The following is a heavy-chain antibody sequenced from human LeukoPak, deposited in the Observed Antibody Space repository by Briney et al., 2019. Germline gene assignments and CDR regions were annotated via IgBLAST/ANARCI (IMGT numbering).Heavy chain of an antibody. Sequence: GGSLRLSCAASGFTFSSYSMNWVRQAPGKGLEWVSYISSSSSTIYYADSVKGRFTISRDNAKNSLYLQMNSLRAKDTAVYYCARGVRYDSSGYFNYWGQGTLVTVSS. V-gene: IGHV3-48*01. D-gene: IGHD3-22*01. CDR3: ARGVRYDSSGYFNY. CDR1: GFTFSSYS. CDR2: ISSSSSTI. J-gene: IGHJ4*02.